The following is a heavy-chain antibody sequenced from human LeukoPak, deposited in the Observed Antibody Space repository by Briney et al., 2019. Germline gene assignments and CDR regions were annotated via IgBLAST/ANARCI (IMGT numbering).Heavy chain of an antibody. J-gene: IGHJ4*02. V-gene: IGHV1-18*01. Sequence: GASVKVSCKASGYTFTSYGFSWVRQAPGQGLEWMGWISAYNGNTNYAQKLQGRVTMTTDTSTSTAYMELRSLRSDDTAVYYCARDRTGTHFIPFDYWGQGTLVTVSS. CDR3: ARDRTGTHFIPFDY. D-gene: IGHD1-1*01. CDR2: ISAYNGNT. CDR1: GYTFTSYG.